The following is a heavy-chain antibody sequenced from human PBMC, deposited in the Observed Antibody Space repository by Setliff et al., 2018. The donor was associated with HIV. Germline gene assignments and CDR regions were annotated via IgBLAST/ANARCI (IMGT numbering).Heavy chain of an antibody. CDR3: AGYREGYCSGDNCYSGNES. J-gene: IGHJ5*02. CDR2: ISAYYRNP. V-gene: IGHV1-18*01. D-gene: IGHD2-15*01. Sequence: ASVKVSCKASGYTFSSHGISWVRQAPGQGLEWMGWISAYYRNPGYSQKFQGRVTMTTDTSTNTVYMELRSLRSDDTAVYYCAGYREGYCSGDNCYSGNESWGQGTLVTVSS. CDR1: GYTFSSHG.